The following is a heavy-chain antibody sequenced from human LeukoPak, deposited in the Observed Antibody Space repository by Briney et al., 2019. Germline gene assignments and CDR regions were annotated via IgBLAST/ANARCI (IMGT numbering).Heavy chain of an antibody. Sequence: ASVKVSCKASGGTFSSYVISWVRQAPGQGLEWMGLIIPIFGRANYAQKFQDRVTITAAESTSTAYMELSSLRSEDTAVYYCARGRGDCSSGVCYTAYFYYGMDVWGQGTTVTVSS. V-gene: IGHV1-69*13. CDR3: ARGRGDCSSGVCYTAYFYYGMDV. CDR1: GGTFSSYV. J-gene: IGHJ6*02. CDR2: IIPIFGRA. D-gene: IGHD2-8*01.